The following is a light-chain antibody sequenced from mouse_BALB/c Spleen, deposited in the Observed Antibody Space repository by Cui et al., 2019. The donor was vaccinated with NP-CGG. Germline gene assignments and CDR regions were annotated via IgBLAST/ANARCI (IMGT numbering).Light chain of an antibody. Sequence: QAVVTQESPLTTSPGETVTLTCHSSTGAVTSNNYANWVQEKPDHLFTGLIGGTNNRAPGVPARFSGSLIGDKAALTITGAQTEDEAIYFCALWYSNHWVFGGGTKLTVL. J-gene: IGLJ1*01. V-gene: IGLV1*01. CDR1: TGAVTSNNY. CDR2: GTN. CDR3: ALWYSNHWV.